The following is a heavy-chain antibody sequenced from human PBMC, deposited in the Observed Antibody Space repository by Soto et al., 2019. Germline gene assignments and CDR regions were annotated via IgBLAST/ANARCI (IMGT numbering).Heavy chain of an antibody. V-gene: IGHV3-7*01. D-gene: IGHD1-1*01. CDR1: GFTFSSYW. CDR3: ALSWYSYYFDL. J-gene: IGHJ4*02. CDR2: IKQDGSEK. Sequence: GGSLRLSCAASGFTFSSYWMSWVRQAPGKGLEWVANIKQDGSEKYYVDSVKGRFTISRDNAKNSLYPQMNSLRAEDTAVYYCALSWYSYYFDLWGQGXLVTVYS.